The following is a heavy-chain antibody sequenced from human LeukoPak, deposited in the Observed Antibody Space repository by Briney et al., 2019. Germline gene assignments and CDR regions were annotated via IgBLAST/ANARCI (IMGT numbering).Heavy chain of an antibody. D-gene: IGHD1-14*01. CDR2: ISYDGSNK. CDR3: AKEGTH. CDR1: GFTFSSYG. J-gene: IGHJ4*02. V-gene: IGHV3-30*18. Sequence: GRSLRLSCAASGFTFSSYGMHWVRQAPGKGLEWVAVISYDGSNKYYADSVKGRFTISRDSSKNTLYLQMNSLRAEDTAVYYCAKEGTHWGQGTLVTVSS.